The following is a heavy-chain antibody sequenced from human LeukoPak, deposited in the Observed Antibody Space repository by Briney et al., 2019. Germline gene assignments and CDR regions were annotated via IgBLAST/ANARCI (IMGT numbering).Heavy chain of an antibody. CDR2: LKNDGREK. J-gene: IGHJ4*02. V-gene: IGHV3-7*01. CDR1: GFTLSGYW. CDR3: TTDDSTF. Sequence: GGSLRLSCAASGFTLSGYWMSWVRQAPGKGLEWVATLKNDGREKFYVDSVKGRFTISRDNVKNSLSLQMDSLSAEDTAVYYCTTDDSTFWGQGTLVTVSS. D-gene: IGHD3-22*01.